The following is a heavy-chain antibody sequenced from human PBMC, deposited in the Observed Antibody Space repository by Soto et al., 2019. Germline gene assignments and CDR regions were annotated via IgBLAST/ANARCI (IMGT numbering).Heavy chain of an antibody. CDR1: GGSISSYY. V-gene: IGHV4-59*01. Sequence: SETLSLTCTVSGGSISSYYWSWIRQPPGKGLEWIGYIYYSGSTNYNPSLKSRVTISVDTSKNQFTLKLSSVTAADTAVYFCSRDISYNSGWYGDGYWGQGTLVTVTS. CDR2: IYYSGST. D-gene: IGHD6-19*01. CDR3: SRDISYNSGWYGDGY. J-gene: IGHJ4*02.